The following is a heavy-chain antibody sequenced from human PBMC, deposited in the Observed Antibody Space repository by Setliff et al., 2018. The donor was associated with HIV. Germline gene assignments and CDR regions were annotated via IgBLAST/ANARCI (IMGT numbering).Heavy chain of an antibody. J-gene: IGHJ4*02. D-gene: IGHD2-21*02. CDR2: IQTSGRT. CDR1: GGSISNYY. V-gene: IGHV4-4*07. Sequence: PSETLSLTCTVSGGSISNYYWRWIRQPAGKGLEWIGRIQTSGRTNNTPSLKSRVTMSVDTSKNQFSLILTSVTAADTAVYYCARSSRVNCGGDCYLFDYWGQGTPVTVSS. CDR3: ARSSRVNCGGDCYLFDY.